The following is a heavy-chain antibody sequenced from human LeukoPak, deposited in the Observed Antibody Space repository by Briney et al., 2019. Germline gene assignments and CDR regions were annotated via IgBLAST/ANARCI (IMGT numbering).Heavy chain of an antibody. D-gene: IGHD4-11*01. V-gene: IGHV3-33*06. J-gene: IGHJ4*02. CDR3: AKDAQRGFDYSNSLEY. CDR1: RFTFSHYG. Sequence: GKSLRLSCAASRFTFSHYGMHWVSQAPGKGLEWVAVIWNDGSNKYYADSVKGRFTVSRDNSRNTLYLQMNSLRAEDTGVYYCAKDAQRGFDYSNSLEYWGPGTLVTVSS. CDR2: IWNDGSNK.